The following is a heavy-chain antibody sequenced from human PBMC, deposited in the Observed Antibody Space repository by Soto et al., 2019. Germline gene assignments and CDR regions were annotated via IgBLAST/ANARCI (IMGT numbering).Heavy chain of an antibody. CDR3: ARERYYDFWSGYYTLEGDYYYYGMDV. J-gene: IGHJ6*02. V-gene: IGHV1-2*04. CDR2: INPNSGGT. Sequence: ASVKVSCKASGYTFTGYYMHWVRQAPGQGLEWMGWINPNSGGTNYAQKFQGWVTMTRDTSISTAYMELSRLRSDDTAVYYCARERYYDFWSGYYTLEGDYYYYGMDVWGQGTTVTVSS. CDR1: GYTFTGYY. D-gene: IGHD3-3*01.